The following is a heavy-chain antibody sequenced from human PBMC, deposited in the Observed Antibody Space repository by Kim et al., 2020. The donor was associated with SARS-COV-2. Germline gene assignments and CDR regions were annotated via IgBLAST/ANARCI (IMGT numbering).Heavy chain of an antibody. D-gene: IGHD6-13*01. Sequence: YADSVKGRFTISRDKSKNTLYLQMNSLRAEDTAVYYCARINIAAAGTLGYWGQGTLVTVSS. CDR3: ARINIAAAGTLGY. V-gene: IGHV3-33*01. J-gene: IGHJ4*02.